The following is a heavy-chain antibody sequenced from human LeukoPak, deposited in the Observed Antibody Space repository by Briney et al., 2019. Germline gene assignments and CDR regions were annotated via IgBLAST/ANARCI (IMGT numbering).Heavy chain of an antibody. J-gene: IGHJ1*01. V-gene: IGHV1-24*01. CDR3: ATVSYYYDSSGYQGYFQH. CDR1: EYTLTELS. D-gene: IGHD3-22*01. Sequence: ASVKVSCKVSEYTLTELSMHWVRQAPGKGLEWMGGFDPEDGETIYAQKFQGRVTMTEGTSTDTAYMELSSLRSEDTAMYYCATVSYYYDSSGYQGYFQHWGQGTLVTVSS. CDR2: FDPEDGET.